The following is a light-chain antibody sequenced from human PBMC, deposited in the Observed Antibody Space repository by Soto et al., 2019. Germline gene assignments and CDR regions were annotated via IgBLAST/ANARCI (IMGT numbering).Light chain of an antibody. V-gene: IGKV3-20*01. CDR2: GAS. Sequence: EIVMTQSPATLSVSPGGRATLSCRASQSVSSSYLAWYQQKPGQAPRLLIYGASSRATGIPDRFSGSGSGTDFTLTISRLEPEDFAVYYCQQYESSPITFGPGTRLEIK. CDR3: QQYESSPIT. J-gene: IGKJ5*01. CDR1: QSVSSSY.